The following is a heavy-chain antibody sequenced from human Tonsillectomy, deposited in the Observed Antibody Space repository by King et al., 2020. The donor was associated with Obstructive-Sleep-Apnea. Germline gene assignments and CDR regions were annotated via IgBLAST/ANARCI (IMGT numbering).Heavy chain of an antibody. CDR1: GDSISSVDYY. Sequence: VQLQESGPGLVKPSETLSLTCTVSGDSISSVDYYWSWIRQPPGKGLEWIGYIYNSGNSYYNPSLKSRVTISVDTSKNQFSLKLSSVTAADTAVYYCAREYCSGGSCSLAYWGQGTLVTVSS. CDR3: AREYCSGGSCSLAY. V-gene: IGHV4-30-4*01. J-gene: IGHJ4*02. D-gene: IGHD2-15*01. CDR2: IYNSGNS.